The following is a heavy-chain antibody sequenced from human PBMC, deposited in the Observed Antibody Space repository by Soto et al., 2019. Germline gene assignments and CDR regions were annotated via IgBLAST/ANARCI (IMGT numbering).Heavy chain of an antibody. D-gene: IGHD3-16*02. Sequence: GGSLRLSCAASGFTVSSNYVSWVRQAPGKGLEWVSVIYSGGSTYYADSVKGRLTISRDNSKNTLYLQMNSLRAEDTAVYYCATGLRLGELSLNDYWGQGTLVTVS. CDR3: ATGLRLGELSLNDY. CDR2: IYSGGST. CDR1: GFTVSSNY. V-gene: IGHV3-66*01. J-gene: IGHJ4*02.